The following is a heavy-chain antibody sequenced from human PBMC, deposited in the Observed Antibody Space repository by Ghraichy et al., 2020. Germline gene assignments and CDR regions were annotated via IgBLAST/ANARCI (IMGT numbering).Heavy chain of an antibody. CDR2: IYYSGST. V-gene: IGHV4-39*01. Sequence: SETLSLTCTVSGGSISSSSYYWGWIRQPPGKGLEWIGSIYYSGSTYYNPSLKSRVTISVDTSKNQFSLKLSSVTAADTAVYYCARLPMTNYFDYWGQGTLVTVSS. CDR1: GGSISSSSYY. J-gene: IGHJ4*02. CDR3: ARLPMTNYFDY.